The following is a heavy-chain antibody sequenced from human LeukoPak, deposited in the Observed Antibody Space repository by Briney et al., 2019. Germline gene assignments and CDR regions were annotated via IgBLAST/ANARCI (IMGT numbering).Heavy chain of an antibody. J-gene: IGHJ3*02. V-gene: IGHV3-30*01. CDR2: ISYDGSSQ. CDR1: GLTFSTYA. D-gene: IGHD2-2*02. CDR3: ARDRDCSSTSCYNAFDI. Sequence: GGSLRLSCAASGLTFSTYAMHWVPQAPGKGLEWVAVISYDGSSQYYADSVKGRFTISRDNSKNTMYLQMNSLRAEDTAVYYCARDRDCSSTSCYNAFDIWGQGTMVTVSS.